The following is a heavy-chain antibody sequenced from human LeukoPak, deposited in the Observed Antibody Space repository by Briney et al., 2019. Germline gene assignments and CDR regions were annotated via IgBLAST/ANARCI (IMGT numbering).Heavy chain of an antibody. V-gene: IGHV3-23*01. Sequence: GGSLRLSCAASGFTFSSYGMSWVRQAPGKGLEWVSAISGSGGSTYYADSVKGRFTISRDNSKNTLYLQMNSLRAEDTAVYYCAKDRIVATIFSAFDIWGQGTMVTVSS. J-gene: IGHJ3*02. CDR2: ISGSGGST. CDR3: AKDRIVATIFSAFDI. CDR1: GFTFSSYG. D-gene: IGHD5-12*01.